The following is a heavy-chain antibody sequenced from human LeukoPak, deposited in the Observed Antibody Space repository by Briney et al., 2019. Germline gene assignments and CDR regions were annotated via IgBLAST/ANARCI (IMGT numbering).Heavy chain of an antibody. CDR2: IYHSGST. Sequence: PSETLSPTCTVSGYSISSGYYWGWIRQPPGKGLEWIGSIYHSGSTYYNPSLKSRVTISVDTSKNQFSLKLSSVTAADTAVYYCASLGGTLADPCGQGTLVTVSS. J-gene: IGHJ5*02. CDR1: GYSISSGYY. D-gene: IGHD3-16*01. CDR3: ASLGGTLADP. V-gene: IGHV4-38-2*02.